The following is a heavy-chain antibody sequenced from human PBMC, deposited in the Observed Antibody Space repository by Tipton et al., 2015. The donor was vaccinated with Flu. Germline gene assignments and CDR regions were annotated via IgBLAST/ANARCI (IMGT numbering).Heavy chain of an antibody. CDR1: ADSISSDYY. Sequence: TLSLTCSISADSISSDYYWGWIRQPPGKGLEWIGNIFRTGTTYHNPSLKSRVTISVDTSKNQFSLKLSSVTAADTAVYYCARGATVVTPRVVYFDYWGQGTLVTVSS. CDR2: IFRTGTT. CDR3: ARGATVVTPRVVYFDY. J-gene: IGHJ4*02. D-gene: IGHD4-23*01. V-gene: IGHV4-38-2*02.